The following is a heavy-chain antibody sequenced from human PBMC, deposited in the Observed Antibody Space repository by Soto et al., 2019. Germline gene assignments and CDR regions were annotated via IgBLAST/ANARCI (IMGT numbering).Heavy chain of an antibody. J-gene: IGHJ6*02. V-gene: IGHV4-31*03. CDR3: ARDLWGYCGTDCYPLDV. CDR2: IFYSGDT. CDR1: GDSISTNAYY. D-gene: IGHD2-21*02. Sequence: PSETLSLTCSVSGDSISTNAYYWTWIRQHPAKGLEWLGYIFYSGDTYYNPSLKSRVTITLDTSQNQFSLRLTSVTASDTAVYYCARDLWGYCGTDCYPLDVWGQGTTVTVSS.